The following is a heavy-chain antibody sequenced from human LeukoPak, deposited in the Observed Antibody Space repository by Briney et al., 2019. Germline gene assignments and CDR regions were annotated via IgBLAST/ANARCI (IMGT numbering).Heavy chain of an antibody. Sequence: GGSLRPSCAASGFTFSSYAMHWVRQAPGKGLEWVAVISYDGSNKYYADSVKGRFTISRDNSKNTLYLQMNSLRTEDTAVYYCARDGADSSGYYWGQGTLVTVSS. CDR3: ARDGADSSGYY. D-gene: IGHD3-22*01. CDR1: GFTFSSYA. CDR2: ISYDGSNK. J-gene: IGHJ4*02. V-gene: IGHV3-30-3*01.